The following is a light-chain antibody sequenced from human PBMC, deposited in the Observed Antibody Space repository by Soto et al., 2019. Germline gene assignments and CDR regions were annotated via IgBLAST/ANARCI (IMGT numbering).Light chain of an antibody. J-gene: IGKJ4*01. CDR2: AAS. Sequence: DIQMTQSPSSLSASVGDRVTITCRGSRSVSSYLNWYQHKPGKAPNLLIYAASSLQSGVPPRFSGSGSGTDFTLTITSLQPEDFAIYYFQQSFSSLNFGVGTKVEIK. CDR3: QQSFSSLN. CDR1: RSVSSY. V-gene: IGKV1-39*01.